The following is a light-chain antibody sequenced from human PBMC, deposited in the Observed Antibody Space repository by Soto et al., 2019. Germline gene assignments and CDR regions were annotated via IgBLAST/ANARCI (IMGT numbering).Light chain of an antibody. CDR3: QAWDSSLVV. Sequence: SYELTQPPSVSVSPGQTASITCSGYKLGDKFACWYQQKPGQSPVLVIYEDAKRPSGIPERFSGSNSGNTATLTISGTQAMDEADYYCQAWDSSLVVFGGGTKLTVL. CDR1: KLGDKF. CDR2: EDA. J-gene: IGLJ2*01. V-gene: IGLV3-1*01.